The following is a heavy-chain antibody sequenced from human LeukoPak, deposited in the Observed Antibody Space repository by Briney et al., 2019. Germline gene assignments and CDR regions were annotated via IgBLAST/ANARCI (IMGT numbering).Heavy chain of an antibody. J-gene: IGHJ5*02. V-gene: IGHV4-34*01. CDR3: ARHGPGRSYYCGSGSRLNWFDP. CDR2: INHSGST. D-gene: IGHD3-10*01. Sequence: SETLSLTCAVYGGSFSGYYWSWIRQPPGKGLEWIGEINHSGSTNYNPSLKSRVTISVDTSKNQFSLKLSSVTAADTAVYYCARHGPGRSYYCGSGSRLNWFDPWGQGTLVTVSS. CDR1: GGSFSGYY.